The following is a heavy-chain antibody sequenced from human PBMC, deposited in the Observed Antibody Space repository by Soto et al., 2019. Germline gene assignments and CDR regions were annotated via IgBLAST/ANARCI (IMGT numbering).Heavy chain of an antibody. V-gene: IGHV3-11*01. J-gene: IGHJ6*03. CDR1: GFTFSDYY. Sequence: QVQLVESGGGLVKPGGSLRLSCAASGFTFSDYYMSWIRQAPGKGLEWVSYISSSGSTIYYEDYVKGRFTIARDNAKKSLYLQVNRKKAEKTDVYYCAGVSGVAAAGKWYYYMDVWGKGTKVTVSS. D-gene: IGHD6-13*01. CDR3: AGVSGVAAAGKWYYYMDV. CDR2: ISSSGSTI.